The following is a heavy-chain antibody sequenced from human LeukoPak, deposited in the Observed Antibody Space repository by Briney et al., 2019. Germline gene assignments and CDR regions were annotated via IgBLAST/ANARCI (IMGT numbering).Heavy chain of an antibody. CDR3: ARGSTLLVFGELLSYYYMDV. Sequence: ASVKVSCKASGYTFTSYDINWVRQATGQGLEWMGWMNPNSGNTGYAQKFQGRVTITRNTSISTAYMELSSLRSEDTAVYYCARGSTLLVFGELLSYYYMDVWGKGTTVTVSS. D-gene: IGHD3-10*02. CDR1: GYTFTSYD. CDR2: MNPNSGNT. V-gene: IGHV1-8*03. J-gene: IGHJ6*03.